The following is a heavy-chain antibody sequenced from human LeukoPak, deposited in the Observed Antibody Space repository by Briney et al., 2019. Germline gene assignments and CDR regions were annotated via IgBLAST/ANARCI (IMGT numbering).Heavy chain of an antibody. CDR3: ARRAGAYSHPYDY. J-gene: IGHJ4*02. CDR1: GFTVSGNS. V-gene: IGHV3-53*01. CDR2: IYSDNT. D-gene: IGHD4/OR15-4a*01. Sequence: GGSLRLSCAAPGFTVSGNSMSWVRQAPGKGLEWVSFIYSDNTHYSDSVKGRFTISRDNSKNTLYLQMNSLRAEDTAVYYCARRAGAYSHPYDYWGQGTLVTVSS.